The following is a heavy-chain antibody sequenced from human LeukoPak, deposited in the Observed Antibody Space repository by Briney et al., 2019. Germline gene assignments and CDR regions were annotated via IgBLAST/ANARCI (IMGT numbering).Heavy chain of an antibody. Sequence: MASQTLSLTCTVSGGSISSSYWSLIRQLPGKGLEWIAYIHYSGSTNYNPSLKSRVTISVDTSKNQFSLKLSSVTAADTAVYYCARMVSNFSPYFDHWGQGTLVTVSS. V-gene: IGHV4-59*01. J-gene: IGHJ4*02. CDR2: IHYSGST. CDR1: GGSISSSY. CDR3: ARMVSNFSPYFDH. D-gene: IGHD5-18*01.